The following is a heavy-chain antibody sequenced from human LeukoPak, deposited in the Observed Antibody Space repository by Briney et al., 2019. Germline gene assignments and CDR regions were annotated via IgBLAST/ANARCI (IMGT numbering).Heavy chain of an antibody. J-gene: IGHJ4*02. D-gene: IGHD3-10*01. V-gene: IGHV1-2*06. CDR3: AREGLYYYGSGSYPQYYFDY. CDR1: GYTFTGYY. Sequence: GASVKVSCKASGYTFTGYYMHWVRQAPGQGLEWMGRINPNSGGTNYAQKFQGRVTMTRDTSISTAYMELSRLRSDDTAVYYCAREGLYYYGSGSYPQYYFDYWGQGTLVTVSS. CDR2: INPNSGGT.